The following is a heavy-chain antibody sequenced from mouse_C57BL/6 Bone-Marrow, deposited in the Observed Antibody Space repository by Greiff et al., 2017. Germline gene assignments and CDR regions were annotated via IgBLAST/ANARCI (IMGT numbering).Heavy chain of an antibody. Sequence: EVQLQQSGPVLVKPGASVKMSCKASGYTFTDYYMNWVKQSHGKSLEWIGVINPYNGGTSYTQTFKGKATLTVDKSSSTAYMELNSLTSEDSAVYYCAREGYDWYFDVWGTGTTVTVSS. CDR3: AREGYDWYFDV. J-gene: IGHJ1*03. V-gene: IGHV1-19*01. D-gene: IGHD3-1*01. CDR2: INPYNGGT. CDR1: GYTFTDYY.